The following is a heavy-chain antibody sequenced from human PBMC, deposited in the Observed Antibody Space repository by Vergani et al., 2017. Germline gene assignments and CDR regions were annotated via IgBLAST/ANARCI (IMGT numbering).Heavy chain of an antibody. V-gene: IGHV4-59*01. Sequence: QVQLQESGPGLVKPSETLSLTCTVSGGSISSYYWSWIRQPPGKGLEWIGYIYYSGSTNYNPSLKSRVTISVDTSKNQFSLKLSSVTSADTALYYCARDDRYCTGGSCYPGAFDIWGQGTMVTVSS. CDR1: GGSISSYY. J-gene: IGHJ3*02. CDR3: ARDDRYCTGGSCYPGAFDI. CDR2: IYYSGST. D-gene: IGHD2-15*01.